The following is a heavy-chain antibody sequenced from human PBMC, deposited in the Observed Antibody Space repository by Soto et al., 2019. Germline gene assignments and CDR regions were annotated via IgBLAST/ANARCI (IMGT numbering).Heavy chain of an antibody. D-gene: IGHD4-4*01. V-gene: IGHV3-11*06. CDR3: ARLPYSAYNRHFDD. Sequence: QVQMVESGGGLVKPGVPLRLSCAASGFIFSHYYMGWIRQAPGKGLEWVSYINPTSGHINYADAVKGRFTISRDNARKSLNRQMNSRTADDTARYYCARLPYSAYNRHFDDWGQGTLVTVSS. CDR1: GFIFSHYY. CDR2: INPTSGHI. J-gene: IGHJ4*02.